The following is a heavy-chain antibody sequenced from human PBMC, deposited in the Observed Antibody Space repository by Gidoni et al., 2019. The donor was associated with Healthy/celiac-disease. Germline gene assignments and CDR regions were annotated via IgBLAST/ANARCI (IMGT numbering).Heavy chain of an antibody. CDR1: GYTFTSYA. J-gene: IGHJ6*02. CDR3: ARDPHNCSSTSCYGRCGMDV. D-gene: IGHD2-2*01. Sequence: QVQLVQSGAEVKKPGASVKVSCKASGYTFTSYAMHWVRQAPGQRLEWMGWINAGNGNTKYSQKFQGRVTITRDTSASTAYMELSSLRSEDTAVYYCARDPHNCSSTSCYGRCGMDVWGQGTTVTVSS. CDR2: INAGNGNT. V-gene: IGHV1-3*01.